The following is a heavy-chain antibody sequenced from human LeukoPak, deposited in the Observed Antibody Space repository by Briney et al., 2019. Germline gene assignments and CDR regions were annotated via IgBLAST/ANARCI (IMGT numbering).Heavy chain of an antibody. J-gene: IGHJ4*02. D-gene: IGHD6-13*01. V-gene: IGHV4-59*01. CDR3: ARGRASSSWYYFDY. CDR2: IYYSGST. CDR1: GGSISSYY. Sequence: SETLSLTCTVSGGSISSYYWSWIRQPPGKGLEWIGYIYYSGSTNYNPSLKSRVTISVDTSKNQFSLKLSSVTAADTAVYYCARGRASSSWYYFDYWGQGILVTVSS.